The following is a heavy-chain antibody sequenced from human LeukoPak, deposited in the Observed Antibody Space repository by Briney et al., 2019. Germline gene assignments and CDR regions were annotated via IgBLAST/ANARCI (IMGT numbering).Heavy chain of an antibody. V-gene: IGHV4-4*02. J-gene: IGHJ1*01. CDR1: GGSISSSNW. D-gene: IGHD1-26*01. CDR2: IYHSGST. CDR3: ARVPFGASPLFQH. Sequence: SETLSLTCAVSGGSISSSNWWSWVRQPPGKGLEWIGEIYHSGSTNYNPSLKSRVTLSVDKSKNQFSLKLSSVTAADTAVYYCARVPFGASPLFQHWGQGTLVTVSS.